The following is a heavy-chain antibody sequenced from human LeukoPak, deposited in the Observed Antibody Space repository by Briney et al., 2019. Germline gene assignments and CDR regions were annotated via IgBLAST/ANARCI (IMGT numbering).Heavy chain of an antibody. J-gene: IGHJ4*02. V-gene: IGHV1-24*01. CDR2: FDPEDGET. D-gene: IGHD4-17*01. Sequence: ASVKVSCKVSGYTLTELSMHWVRQAPGKGLEWMGGFDPEDGETIYAQKFQGRVTMTEDTSTDTAYMELRSLRSEDTAVYYCATALRWTTVTTEDDYWGQGTLVTVSS. CDR1: GYTLTELS. CDR3: ATALRWTTVTTEDDY.